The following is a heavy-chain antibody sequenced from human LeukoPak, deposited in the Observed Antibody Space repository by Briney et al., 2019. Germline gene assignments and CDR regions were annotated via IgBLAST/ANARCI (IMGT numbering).Heavy chain of an antibody. CDR2: IYPGDSDT. V-gene: IGHV5-51*01. D-gene: IGHD2-2*01. CDR1: GYSFTDYW. J-gene: IGHJ4*02. Sequence: GESLKISCKGSGYSFTDYWIAWVRQMPGRGLEWMGIIYPGDSDTRYSPSFQGQVTISGDRSISTAYLQWSSLKASDTAMYYCARGRYCTSTSCSHFDYWGQGTLVTVSS. CDR3: ARGRYCTSTSCSHFDY.